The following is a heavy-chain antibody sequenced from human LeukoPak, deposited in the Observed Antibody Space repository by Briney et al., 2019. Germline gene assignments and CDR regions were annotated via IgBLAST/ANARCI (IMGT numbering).Heavy chain of an antibody. V-gene: IGHV3-15*01. CDR1: GFPFSSYS. J-gene: IGHJ6*02. Sequence: GGSLRLSCVGSGFPFSSYSMNWVRQAPGKGLEWVGRIKRKTDGGATDYAAPVKGRFTISRDDSKNTLYLHMNSLKTEDTGVYYCTSPSSPYYYYNMDVWGQGTTVTVSS. CDR3: TSPSSPYYYYNMDV. CDR2: IKRKTDGGAT.